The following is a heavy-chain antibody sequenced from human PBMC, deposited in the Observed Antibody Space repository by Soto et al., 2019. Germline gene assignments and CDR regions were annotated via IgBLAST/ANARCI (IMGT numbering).Heavy chain of an antibody. CDR1: GFTFSSYG. Sequence: QVQLVESGGGVVQPGRSLRLSCAASGFTFSSYGMHWVRQAPGKGLEWVAVIWYDGSNKYYADSVKGRFTISRDNSKNTLYLQMHSLRAEDTAVYYCARAKGYFDYWGQGTLVTVSS. V-gene: IGHV3-33*01. CDR3: ARAKGYFDY. J-gene: IGHJ4*02. CDR2: IWYDGSNK.